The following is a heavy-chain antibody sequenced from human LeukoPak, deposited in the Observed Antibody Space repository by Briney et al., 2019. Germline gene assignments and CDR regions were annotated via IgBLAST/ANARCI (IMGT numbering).Heavy chain of an antibody. V-gene: IGHV1-69*01. D-gene: IGHD3-10*01. CDR1: GGTFSSYA. J-gene: IGHJ4*02. CDR3: AGEVPYGSGSYHYYFDY. Sequence: GSSVKVSCKASGGTFSSYAISWVRQAPGQGLEWMGGIIPIFGTANYAQKFQGRVTITADESTSTAYMELSSLRSEDTAVYYCAGEVPYGSGSYHYYFDYWGQGTLVTVSS. CDR2: IIPIFGTA.